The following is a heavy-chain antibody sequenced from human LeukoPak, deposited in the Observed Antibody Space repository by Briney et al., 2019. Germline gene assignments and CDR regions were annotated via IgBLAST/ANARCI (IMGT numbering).Heavy chain of an antibody. CDR2: ISWNSGST. D-gene: IGHD4-17*01. V-gene: IGHV3-9*01. CDR3: AKDMTTVTTSGSDY. J-gene: IGHJ4*02. CDR1: GFTFDDYA. Sequence: PGGPLRLSCVASGFTFDDYAMHWVRQVPGKGLEWVSGISWNSGSTGYADSVKGRFTISRDNAKNSLYLQMNSLRAEDTALYYCAKDMTTVTTSGSDYWGQGTLVTVSS.